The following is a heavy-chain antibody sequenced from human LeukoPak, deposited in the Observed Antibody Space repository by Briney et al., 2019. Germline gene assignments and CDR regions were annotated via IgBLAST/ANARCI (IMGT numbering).Heavy chain of an antibody. Sequence: PGGSLRLSCAASGFTFSSYAMSWVRQAPGKGLEWVSSISGSAYTTYYPDSVKGRFTISRDNSKNMLHLEMNSLRAEDTAIYYCAKVGSGWRNGYYYFNYWGQGTLVTVSS. D-gene: IGHD6-19*01. V-gene: IGHV3-23*01. CDR3: AKVGSGWRNGYYYFNY. J-gene: IGHJ4*02. CDR2: ISGSAYTT. CDR1: GFTFSSYA.